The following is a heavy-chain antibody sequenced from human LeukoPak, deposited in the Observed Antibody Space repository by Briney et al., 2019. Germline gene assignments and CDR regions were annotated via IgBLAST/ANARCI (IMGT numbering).Heavy chain of an antibody. CDR2: ISSSGSTI. V-gene: IGHV3-48*03. CDR3: ARAKDGYNLDY. CDR1: GFTFSSYE. D-gene: IGHD5-24*01. J-gene: IGHJ4*02. Sequence: GGSLRLSCAASGFTFSSYEMNWVRQAPGKGLEWVSYISSSGSTIYYADSVKGRFTISRDNAKNSLCLQMNSLRAEDTAVYYCARAKDGYNLDYWGQGTLVTVSS.